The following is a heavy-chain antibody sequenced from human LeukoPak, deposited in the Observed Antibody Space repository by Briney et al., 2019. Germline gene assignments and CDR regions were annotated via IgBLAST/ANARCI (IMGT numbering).Heavy chain of an antibody. D-gene: IGHD3-9*01. CDR1: GYTFTSYD. Sequence: ASVKVSCKASGYTFTSYDISWVRQAPGQGLEWMGWISAYNGNTNYAQKLQGRVTMTTDTSTSTAYMELRSLRSDDTAVYYCAREERYFDWLSGDFDYWGQGTLVTVSS. CDR3: AREERYFDWLSGDFDY. CDR2: ISAYNGNT. V-gene: IGHV1-18*01. J-gene: IGHJ4*02.